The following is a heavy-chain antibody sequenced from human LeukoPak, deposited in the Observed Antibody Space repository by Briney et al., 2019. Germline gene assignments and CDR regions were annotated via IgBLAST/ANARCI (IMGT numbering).Heavy chain of an antibody. CDR1: GFTFSSYA. Sequence: GGSLRLSCAASGFTFSSYAMSWVRQAPGKGLEWVSAISGSGSSTYYADSVKGRFTISRDNAKNTLSLQMNSLRVEDTAVYYCAIGSHFDYWGQGILVTVSS. CDR2: ISGSGSST. V-gene: IGHV3-23*01. CDR3: AIGSHFDY. J-gene: IGHJ4*02. D-gene: IGHD3-10*01.